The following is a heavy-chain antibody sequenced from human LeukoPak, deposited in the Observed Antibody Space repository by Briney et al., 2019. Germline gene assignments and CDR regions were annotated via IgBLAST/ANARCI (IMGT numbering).Heavy chain of an antibody. CDR3: AKGAYDYIEMGYFDY. J-gene: IGHJ4*02. V-gene: IGHV3-23*01. CDR2: IIASSGST. Sequence: GGSLRLSCAASKFSISNSAMSWVRQAPGKGLEWVSLIIASSGSTFYADSVKGRFTISRDISRNTLYLQMNSLRAEDTAVYYCAKGAYDYIEMGYFDYWGQGTLVTVSS. CDR1: KFSISNSA. D-gene: IGHD5-12*01.